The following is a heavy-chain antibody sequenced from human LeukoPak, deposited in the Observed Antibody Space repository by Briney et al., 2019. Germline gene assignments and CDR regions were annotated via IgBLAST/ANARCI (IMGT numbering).Heavy chain of an antibody. Sequence: PGGSLRLSCAASGFTFSNVWMSWVRQVPGKGLVWVSRIDEYGTTINYADSVKGRFTISRNNAGDTLFLQMNSLRAEDTGVYYCATDLSGRQDYWGQGTLVTVSS. D-gene: IGHD5-12*01. CDR2: IDEYGTTI. CDR3: ATDLSGRQDY. CDR1: GFTFSNVW. J-gene: IGHJ4*02. V-gene: IGHV3-74*01.